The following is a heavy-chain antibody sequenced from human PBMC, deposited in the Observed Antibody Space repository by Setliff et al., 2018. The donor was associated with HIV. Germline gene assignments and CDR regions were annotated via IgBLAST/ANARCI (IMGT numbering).Heavy chain of an antibody. CDR1: GYSFTSYW. CDR2: IYPGDSDT. Sequence: PGESLKISCKGSGYSFTSYWIGWVRQMPGKGLEWMGIIYPGDSDTRYSPSFQGQVTISADKSISTAYLQWSSLKASDTAVYFCAREGLWAGELSVSYGMDVWGQGTTVTVS. D-gene: IGHD3-10*01. J-gene: IGHJ6*02. V-gene: IGHV5-51*01. CDR3: AREGLWAGELSVSYGMDV.